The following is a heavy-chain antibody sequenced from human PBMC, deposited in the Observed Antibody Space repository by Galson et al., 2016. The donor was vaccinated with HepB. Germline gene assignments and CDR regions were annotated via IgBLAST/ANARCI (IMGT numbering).Heavy chain of an antibody. V-gene: IGHV3-23*01. CDR1: GFTFKNYG. Sequence: SLRLSCAASGFTFKNYGMHWVRQAPQRGLEWVSFLGFGDGRIYYAHSVRGRFTISRDNSKNTLYLQMNNLRVEDSAIYYCARPAREKDDQFFDIWGPGTPVTVSS. CDR3: ARPAREKDDQFFDI. J-gene: IGHJ4*02. CDR2: LGFGDGRI. D-gene: IGHD3-9*01.